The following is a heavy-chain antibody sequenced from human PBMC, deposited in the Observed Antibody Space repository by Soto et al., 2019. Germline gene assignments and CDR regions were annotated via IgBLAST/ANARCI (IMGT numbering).Heavy chain of an antibody. Sequence: QVQLVQSGAEVKKPGASVKVSCKASGYTFTSYGISWVRQSPGQGLEWMGWISAYNGNTNYAQKLQGRVTMTTDTSTSTAYMELRSLRSDDTAVYYCARDKIGRWELGGNFDYWGQGTLVTVSS. CDR1: GYTFTSYG. CDR3: ARDKIGRWELGGNFDY. D-gene: IGHD1-26*01. V-gene: IGHV1-18*01. CDR2: ISAYNGNT. J-gene: IGHJ4*02.